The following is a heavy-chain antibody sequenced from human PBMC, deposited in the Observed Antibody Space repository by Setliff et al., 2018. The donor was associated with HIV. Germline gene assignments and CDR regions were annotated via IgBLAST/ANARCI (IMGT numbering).Heavy chain of an antibody. CDR2: IIPLFGTT. D-gene: IGHD1-20*01. Sequence: SVKVSCKASGGTSVTYAINWVRQAPGQGLEWMGGIIPLFGTTNYAQKFQGRVTITADESTSTVFMELSSLTSEDTAVYYCARGRISGNEAYRGQGTLVTVSS. J-gene: IGHJ4*02. CDR1: GGTSVTYA. V-gene: IGHV1-69*13. CDR3: ARGRISGNEAY.